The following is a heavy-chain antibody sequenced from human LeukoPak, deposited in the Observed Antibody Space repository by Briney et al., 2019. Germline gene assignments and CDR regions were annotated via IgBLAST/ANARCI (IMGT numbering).Heavy chain of an antibody. CDR3: ARGLTWDDFWSGYYTNTLNLNWFDP. J-gene: IGHJ5*02. CDR2: MNPNSGNT. CDR1: GYTFTSYG. D-gene: IGHD3-3*01. V-gene: IGHV1-8*02. Sequence: GASVKVSCKASGYTFTSYGISWVRQATGQGLEWMGWMNPNSGNTGYAQKFQGRVTMTRNTSISTAYMELSSLRSEDTAVYYCARGLTWDDFWSGYYTNTLNLNWFDPWGQGTLVTVSS.